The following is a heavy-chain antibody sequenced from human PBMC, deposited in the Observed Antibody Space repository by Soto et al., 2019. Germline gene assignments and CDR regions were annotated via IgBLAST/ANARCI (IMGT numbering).Heavy chain of an antibody. CDR2: IIPIFGTA. V-gene: IGHV1-69*05. D-gene: IGHD6-6*01. CDR1: GGTFSSYA. Sequence: QVQLVQSGAEVKKPGSSVKVSCKASGGTFSSYAISWVRQAPGQGLEWMGGIIPIFGTANYAQKFQGRVTIHXDADTXXAYMELSSLRSEHTAVYYCARDAYYSSSFLYYFDYWGQGTLVTVSS. J-gene: IGHJ4*02. CDR3: ARDAYYSSSFLYYFDY.